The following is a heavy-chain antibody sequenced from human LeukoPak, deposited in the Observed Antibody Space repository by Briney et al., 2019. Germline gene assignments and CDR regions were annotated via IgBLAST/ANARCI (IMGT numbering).Heavy chain of an antibody. D-gene: IGHD6-19*01. CDR3: AKETTVAGFYPYFDY. CDR2: ISGSGGSI. Sequence: GGSLRLSCAASGFTFSSNAMSWVRQAPGKGLEWVSYISGSGGSIYYADSVKGRFTISRDNSKNTLYLQMSSLRAEDTAVYYCAKETTVAGFYPYFDYXXXGTLVTVSS. J-gene: IGHJ4*01. V-gene: IGHV3-23*01. CDR1: GFTFSSNA.